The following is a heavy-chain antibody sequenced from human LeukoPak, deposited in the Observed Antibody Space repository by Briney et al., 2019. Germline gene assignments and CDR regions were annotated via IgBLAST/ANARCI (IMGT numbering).Heavy chain of an antibody. CDR3: ARAKRNGFDI. J-gene: IGHJ3*02. CDR2: IRSSSSTI. Sequence: PGGSLRLSCEASGFTFSNYSMNWVRQAPGKGLEWVSYIRSSSSTIYYADSVKGRFTISRDNAKNSLYLQMNSLRAEDTAVYHCARAKRNGFDIWGQGTMVTVSS. V-gene: IGHV3-48*01. CDR1: GFTFSNYS.